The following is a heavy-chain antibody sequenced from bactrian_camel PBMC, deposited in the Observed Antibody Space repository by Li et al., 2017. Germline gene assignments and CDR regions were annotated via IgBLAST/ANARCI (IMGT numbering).Heavy chain of an antibody. CDR3: AADEKQWLRLVPTEYRY. J-gene: IGHJ4*01. D-gene: IGHD2*01. Sequence: VQLVESGGGSAQVGGSLTLSCVDSEAGYSRYRMAWFRQAPGKEREGVAVRLSDGGTKYADSVKGRFTISKDSVKKILYLQTNSLKPEDTGTYYCAADEKQWLRLVPTEYRYWGPGTQVTVS. V-gene: IGHV3S53*01. CDR2: RLSDGGT. CDR1: EAGYSRYR.